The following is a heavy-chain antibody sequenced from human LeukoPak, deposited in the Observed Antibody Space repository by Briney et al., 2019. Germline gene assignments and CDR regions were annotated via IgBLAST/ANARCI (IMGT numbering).Heavy chain of an antibody. V-gene: IGHV3-74*01. CDR2: INPDGTVT. CDR1: GFTFNTYW. CDR3: VRDSPSGFFDL. D-gene: IGHD6-19*01. J-gene: IGHJ2*01. Sequence: GGSLRLSCAASGFTFNTYWMHWVRQAPGKGLVWVSPINPDGTVTTYADSVKGRFTISRDNAKNTLYLQMNSLKAEDTAVYYCVRDSPSGFFDLWGRGTLVTVSS.